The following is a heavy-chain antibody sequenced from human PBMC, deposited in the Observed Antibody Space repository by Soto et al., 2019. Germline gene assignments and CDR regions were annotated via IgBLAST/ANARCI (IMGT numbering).Heavy chain of an antibody. Sequence: SETLSLTCAVYGGSFSGYYWSWIRQPPGKGLEWIGEINHSGSTNYNPSLKSRVTISVDTSKNQFSLKLSSVTAADTAVYYCATFIAARPSAPGYYYYYGMDVWGQGTTVTVSS. D-gene: IGHD6-6*01. CDR1: GGSFSGYY. J-gene: IGHJ6*02. CDR2: INHSGST. V-gene: IGHV4-34*01. CDR3: ATFIAARPSAPGYYYYYGMDV.